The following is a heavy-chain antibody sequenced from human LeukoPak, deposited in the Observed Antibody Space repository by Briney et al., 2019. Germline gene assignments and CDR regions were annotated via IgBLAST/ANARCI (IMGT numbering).Heavy chain of an antibody. CDR2: IKQDGSEK. D-gene: IGHD2-2*01. Sequence: GGSLRLSCVASGFAFSSYWMSWVRQAPGKGLEWVANIKQDGSEKYYVDSVKGRFTISRDNAKNSLYLQMNSLRAEDTAVYYCARAPSTSYYYYGMDVWGQGTTVTVSS. CDR3: ARAPSTSYYYYGMDV. V-gene: IGHV3-7*01. CDR1: GFAFSSYW. J-gene: IGHJ6*02.